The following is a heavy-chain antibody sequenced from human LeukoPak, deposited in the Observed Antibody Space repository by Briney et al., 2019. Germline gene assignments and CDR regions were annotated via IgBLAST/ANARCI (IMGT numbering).Heavy chain of an antibody. Sequence: GGSLRLSCAASGYTFTSYYMHWVRQAPGQGLEWMGIINPSGGSTSYAQKFQGRVTMTRDTPTSTVYMELSSLRSEDTAVYYCARGDKGTAMAYYFDYWGQGTLVTVSS. CDR3: ARGDKGTAMAYYFDY. CDR1: GYTFTSYY. J-gene: IGHJ4*02. V-gene: IGHV1-46*01. D-gene: IGHD5-18*01. CDR2: INPSGGST.